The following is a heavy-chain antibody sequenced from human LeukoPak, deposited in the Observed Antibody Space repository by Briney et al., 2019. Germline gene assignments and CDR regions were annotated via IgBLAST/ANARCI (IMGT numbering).Heavy chain of an antibody. V-gene: IGHV4-59*01. Sequence: SETLSLTCTVSGGSISSYYWSWIRQPPGKGLEWIGYIYYSGSTNYNPSLKSRVTISVDTSKNQFSLKLSSVTAADTAVYYCARASIVAAIKSYYYMDVWGKGTTVTVSS. CDR2: IYYSGST. J-gene: IGHJ6*03. CDR1: GGSISSYY. CDR3: ARASIVAAIKSYYYMDV. D-gene: IGHD5-12*01.